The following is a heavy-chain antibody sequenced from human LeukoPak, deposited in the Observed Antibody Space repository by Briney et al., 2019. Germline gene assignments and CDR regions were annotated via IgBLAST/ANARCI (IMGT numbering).Heavy chain of an antibody. CDR2: ISYDGSNK. CDR1: GFTFSSYA. CDR3: AKGLTTVTHDAFDI. Sequence: HPGGSLRLSCAASGFTFSSYAMHWVRQAPGKGLEWVAVISYDGSNKYYADSVKGRFTISRDNSKNTLYLQMNSLRAEDTAVYYCAKGLTTVTHDAFDIWGQGTMVTVSS. D-gene: IGHD4-17*01. V-gene: IGHV3-30*04. J-gene: IGHJ3*02.